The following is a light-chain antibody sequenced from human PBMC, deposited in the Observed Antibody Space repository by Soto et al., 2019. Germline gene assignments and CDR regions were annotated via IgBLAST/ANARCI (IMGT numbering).Light chain of an antibody. J-gene: IGLJ2*01. CDR3: SSYTSSSTRV. CDR1: SSDVGGYNY. V-gene: IGLV2-14*01. CDR2: EVS. Sequence: QSALTQPASVTGSSGQSITISCTGTSSDVGGYNYVSWYQQHPGKAPKLMIYEVSNRPSGVSNRFSGSKSGNTASLTISGLQAEDEAYYYCSSYTSSSTRVFGGGTKLTV.